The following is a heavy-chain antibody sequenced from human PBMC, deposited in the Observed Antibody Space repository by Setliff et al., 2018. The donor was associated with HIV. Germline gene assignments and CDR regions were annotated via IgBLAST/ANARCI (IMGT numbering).Heavy chain of an antibody. CDR1: GFTFSSYA. D-gene: IGHD4-4*01. CDR3: ARSATNYNYYYYGMDV. Sequence: ASGFTFSSYAMSWVRQAPGKGLEWVSAISGSGGSTYYADSVKGRFTISRDNSKNTLYLQMNSLRAEDTAVYYCARSATNYNYYYYGMDVWGQGTTVTVSS. CDR2: ISGSGGST. J-gene: IGHJ6*02. V-gene: IGHV3-23*01.